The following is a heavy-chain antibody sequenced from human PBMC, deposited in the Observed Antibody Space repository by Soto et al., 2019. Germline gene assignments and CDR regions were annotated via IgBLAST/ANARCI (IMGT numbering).Heavy chain of an antibody. V-gene: IGHV4-31*03. D-gene: IGHD1-1*01. CDR2: IYYIGST. Sequence: SETLSLTCTVSVGSISSGAYYWSWIRQHPGKGLDWIGYIYYIGSTWYNPSLKSRVTISLDTSKNQFSLELSSVTAADTAVYYCARDRGGGYGAFDIWGHGTMVTVSS. CDR3: ARDRGGGYGAFDI. CDR1: VGSISSGAYY. J-gene: IGHJ3*02.